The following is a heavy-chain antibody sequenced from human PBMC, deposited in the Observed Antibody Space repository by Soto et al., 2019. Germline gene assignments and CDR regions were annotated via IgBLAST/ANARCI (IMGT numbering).Heavy chain of an antibody. CDR3: ARDKSGEVLGDYYGMDV. D-gene: IGHD3-10*01. J-gene: IGHJ6*02. V-gene: IGHV3-53*02. Sequence: EVQLVETGGGLIQPGGSLRLSCAASGFTVSSNYMSWVRQAPGKGLEWVSVIYSGGSTYYADSVKGRFTISRDNSKNTLYLQMNSLRAEDTAVYYCARDKSGEVLGDYYGMDVWGQGTTVTVSS. CDR1: GFTVSSNY. CDR2: IYSGGST.